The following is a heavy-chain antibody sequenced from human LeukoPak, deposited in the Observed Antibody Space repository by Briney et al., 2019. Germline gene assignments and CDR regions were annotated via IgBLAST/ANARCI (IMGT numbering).Heavy chain of an antibody. D-gene: IGHD7-27*01. J-gene: IGHJ2*01. V-gene: IGHV1-46*02. CDR2: IKPSGGST. CDR3: ARDYGGNWGTYNYFDL. CDR1: GYTFNTYH. Sequence: ASLKVSCKASGYTFNTYHIHWVRQAPGHGPEWMGIIKPSGGSTTYAQNFQGRVAMTRDTSTSTVYMELSSLTSEDTAVYYCARDYGGNWGTYNYFDLWGRGTLVTVS.